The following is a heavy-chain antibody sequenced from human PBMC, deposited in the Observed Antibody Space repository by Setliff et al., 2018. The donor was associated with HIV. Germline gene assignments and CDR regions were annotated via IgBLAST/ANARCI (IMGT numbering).Heavy chain of an antibody. D-gene: IGHD3-10*01. Sequence: SVKVSCKASGGTFGIYGISWVRQAPGQGLEWMGGTIPMFGTANYAQKFQGRVTITTDETTNTGYMELSSLRSEDTAVYYCATRSGSGIFGQRAVAFTIWGQGTMVTVSS. V-gene: IGHV1-69*05. CDR3: ATRSGSGIFGQRAVAFTI. J-gene: IGHJ3*02. CDR1: GGTFGIYG. CDR2: TIPMFGTA.